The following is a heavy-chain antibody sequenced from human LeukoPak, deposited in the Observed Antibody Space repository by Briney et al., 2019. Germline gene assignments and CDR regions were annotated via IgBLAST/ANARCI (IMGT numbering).Heavy chain of an antibody. CDR3: AREEQWLPGYDY. CDR1: GFTFSSYG. J-gene: IGHJ4*02. V-gene: IGHV3-33*01. Sequence: GGSLRLSCAASGFTFSSYGMHWVRQAPGKGLEWVAVIWYDGSNKYYADSVKGRFTISRDNAKNSLYLQMNSLRADDTAVYYCAREEQWLPGYDYWGQGTLVTVSS. D-gene: IGHD6-19*01. CDR2: IWYDGSNK.